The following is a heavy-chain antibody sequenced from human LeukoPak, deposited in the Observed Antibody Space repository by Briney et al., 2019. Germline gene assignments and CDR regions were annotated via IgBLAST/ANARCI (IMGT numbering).Heavy chain of an antibody. CDR1: GGSISSYY. CDR3: SSSSGYSSSWFDY. D-gene: IGHD6-13*01. J-gene: IGHJ4*02. Sequence: SETLSLTCTVSGGSISSYYWSWIRQPPGKGLEWLGYIYYSGSTNYNPSLKSRVTISVDTSKNQFSLTLSSVTAADTAVYYCSSSSGYSSSWFDYWGQGTLVTVPS. CDR2: IYYSGST. V-gene: IGHV4-59*01.